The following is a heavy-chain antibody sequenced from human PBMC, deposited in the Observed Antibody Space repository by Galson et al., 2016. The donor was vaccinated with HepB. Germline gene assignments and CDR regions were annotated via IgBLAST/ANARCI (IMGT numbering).Heavy chain of an antibody. CDR2: IDWNDDK. Sequence: PALVKPTQTLTLTCTFSGFSLTNRGMRVSWIRQSPGKALEWLARIDWNDDKLYNTSLRTRLAISQDIYKNQVALRMTNVDPADTATYFCARVGATQNSVWFPVDYWGQGTRVTASS. D-gene: IGHD6-19*01. CDR3: ARVGATQNSVWFPVDY. V-gene: IGHV2-70*04. J-gene: IGHJ4*02. CDR1: GFSLTNRGMR.